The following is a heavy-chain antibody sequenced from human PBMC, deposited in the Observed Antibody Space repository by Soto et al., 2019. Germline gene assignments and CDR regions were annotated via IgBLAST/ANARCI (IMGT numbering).Heavy chain of an antibody. CDR2: IYPGDSDT. V-gene: IGHV5-51*01. J-gene: IGHJ6*02. CDR3: ARAAVAAAGTYYYYRMDG. Sequence: PGESLKISCKGSGYSFTSYWIGWVRQMPGKGLEWVGIIYPGDSDTRYSPSFQGQVTISADKSISTAYLQWSSLKASDTAMYYCARAAVAAAGTYYYYRMDGWGQGTTVTVAS. D-gene: IGHD6-13*01. CDR1: GYSFTSYW.